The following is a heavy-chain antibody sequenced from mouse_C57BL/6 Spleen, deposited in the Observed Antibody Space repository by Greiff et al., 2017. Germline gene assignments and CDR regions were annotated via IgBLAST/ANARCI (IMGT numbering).Heavy chain of an antibody. CDR3: ARSPHYAMDY. CDR1: GFNIKDYY. V-gene: IGHV14-2*01. CDR2: IDPEDGDT. J-gene: IGHJ4*01. Sequence: VQLQQSGAELVKPGASVKLSCTASGFNIKDYYMHWVKQRTEQGLEWIGRIDPEDGDTTYASKFQGKATITADTSSNTAYLQLSSLTSEDTAVYYYARSPHYAMDYWGQGTSVTVSS.